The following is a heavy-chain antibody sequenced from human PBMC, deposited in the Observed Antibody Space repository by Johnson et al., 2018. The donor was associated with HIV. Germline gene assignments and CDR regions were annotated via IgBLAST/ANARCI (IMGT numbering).Heavy chain of an antibody. V-gene: IGHV3-7*01. CDR1: GFTFDDYG. CDR3: ARMAGHVSDF. J-gene: IGHJ3*01. D-gene: IGHD6-19*01. Sequence: VQLVESGGGVVRPGGSLRLSCAASGFTFDDYGMTWVRQAPGKGLEWVANINAGGSEKYYVDTVKGRFTVSRDNAQNSFYLQMNSLRVEDTAVYYCARMAGHVSDFWGQGTMVTVSS. CDR2: INAGGSEK.